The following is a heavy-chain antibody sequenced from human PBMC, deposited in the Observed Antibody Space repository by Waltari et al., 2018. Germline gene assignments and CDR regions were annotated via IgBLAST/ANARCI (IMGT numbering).Heavy chain of an antibody. CDR3: ARALEGSGWSRYYYGMDV. V-gene: IGHV1-69*12. CDR1: GGTFSSYA. Sequence: QVQLVQSGAEVKQPGSSVKVSCTASGGTFSSYAISWVRQAPGQGLEWMGGIIPIFGTANYAQKFQGRVTITADESTSTAYMELSSLRSEDTAVYYCARALEGSGWSRYYYGMDVWGQGTTVTVSS. CDR2: IIPIFGTA. D-gene: IGHD6-19*01. J-gene: IGHJ6*02.